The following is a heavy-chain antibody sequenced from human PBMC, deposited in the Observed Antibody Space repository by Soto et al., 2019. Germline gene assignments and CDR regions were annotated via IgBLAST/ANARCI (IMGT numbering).Heavy chain of an antibody. CDR2: VYYTGST. D-gene: IGHD6-19*01. CDR3: AREYSSGWYGYFQH. V-gene: IGHV4-31*03. Sequence: QVQLQESGPGLVKPSQTLSLTCTVSGGSISSGGYYWSWIRQHPGLGLEWIGSVYYTGSTYYKRPLKSRVTMSVDTSKNQFSLMLSSVTAADTAVYYRAREYSSGWYGYFQHWGQGTLVTVSS. CDR1: GGSISSGGYY. J-gene: IGHJ1*01.